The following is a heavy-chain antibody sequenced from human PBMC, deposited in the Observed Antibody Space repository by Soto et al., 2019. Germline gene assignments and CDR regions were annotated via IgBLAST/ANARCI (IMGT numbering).Heavy chain of an antibody. CDR3: ARGVYADYSYYFEY. V-gene: IGHV4-30-4*01. CDR1: VDSLDSGDSY. J-gene: IGHJ4*02. CDR2: IYHYGST. Sequence: SETLSLTCTVSVDSLDSGDSYWSWIRQPPGKGLEWIGYIYHYGSTSYNPSLKSRLIISVDTSKNQFSLKVSSVTGADTAVYYCARGVYADYSYYFEYWGQGALVTVSS. D-gene: IGHD4-17*01.